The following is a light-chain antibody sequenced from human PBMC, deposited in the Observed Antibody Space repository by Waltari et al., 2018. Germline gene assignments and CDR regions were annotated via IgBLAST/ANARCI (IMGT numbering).Light chain of an antibody. J-gene: IGKJ1*01. V-gene: IGKV1-39*01. CDR3: QQSSSVPRT. Sequence: DIHMTQSPSSLSASVGDRVTITCRASDSITYVNWYQQKPGRAPRLLIYAASNLQTGVPSRFSGIGYGTHFTLTISSLQPDDLATYFCQQSSSVPRTFGQGTKIEMK. CDR2: AAS. CDR1: DSITY.